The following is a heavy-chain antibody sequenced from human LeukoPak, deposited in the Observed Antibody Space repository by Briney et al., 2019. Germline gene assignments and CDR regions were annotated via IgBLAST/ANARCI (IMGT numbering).Heavy chain of an antibody. CDR1: GFTFSSYG. CDR3: AKDYYAMVRGVIAMDV. CDR2: ISGSGGST. D-gene: IGHD3-10*01. J-gene: IGHJ6*04. Sequence: GGSLRLSCAASGFTFSSYGMSWVRQAPGKGLEWVSTISGSGGSTYYADSVKGRFTISRDNSKNTLYLQMNSLRAEDTALYYCAKDYYAMVRGVIAMDVWGKGTTVTISS. V-gene: IGHV3-23*01.